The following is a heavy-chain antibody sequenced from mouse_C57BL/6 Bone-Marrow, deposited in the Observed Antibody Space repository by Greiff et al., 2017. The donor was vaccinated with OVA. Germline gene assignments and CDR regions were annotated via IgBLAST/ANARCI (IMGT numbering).Heavy chain of an antibody. D-gene: IGHD2-4*01. Sequence: VQLQQPGAELVMPGASVKLSCKASGYTFTSYWMHWVKQRPGQGLEWIGEIDPSDSSTNYTQKFKGKSTLTVDKSSSTAYMQLSSLTSEDSAVYYCAKGYYDYDVFDYWGQGTTLTVSA. J-gene: IGHJ2*01. CDR1: GYTFTSYW. V-gene: IGHV1-69*01. CDR3: AKGYYDYDVFDY. CDR2: IDPSDSST.